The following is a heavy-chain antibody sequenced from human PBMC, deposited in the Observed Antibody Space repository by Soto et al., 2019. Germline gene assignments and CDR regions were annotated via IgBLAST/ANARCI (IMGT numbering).Heavy chain of an antibody. CDR3: ARDHGDGYNRLFDY. Sequence: QVQLVQSGAEVKKPGSSVKVSCKASGGTFSNYGISWVRQAPGQGLEWMGGIIPLFGTIIFAQKFQGRVTITADESTSTAYMELSSLRSEDTAVYYCARDHGDGYNRLFDYWGQGTLVTVSS. V-gene: IGHV1-69*12. CDR1: GGTFSNYG. D-gene: IGHD5-12*01. CDR2: IIPLFGTI. J-gene: IGHJ4*02.